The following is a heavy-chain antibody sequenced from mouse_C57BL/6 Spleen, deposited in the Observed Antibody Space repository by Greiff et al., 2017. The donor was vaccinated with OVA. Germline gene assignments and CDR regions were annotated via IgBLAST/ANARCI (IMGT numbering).Heavy chain of an antibody. CDR2: ISYDGSN. D-gene: IGHD2-4*01. J-gene: IGHJ4*01. V-gene: IGHV3-6*01. CDR3: ARGYDYDVVF. CDR1: GYSITSGYY. Sequence: EVQLQESGPGLVKPSQSLSLTCSVTGYSITSGYYWNWIRQFPGNKLEWMGYISYDGSNNYNPSLKNRISITRDTSKNQFFLKLNSVTTEDTATYDCARGYDYDVVFWGQGTSVTVSS.